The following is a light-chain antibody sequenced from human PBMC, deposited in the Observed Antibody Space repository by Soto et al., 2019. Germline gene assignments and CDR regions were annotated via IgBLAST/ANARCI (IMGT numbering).Light chain of an antibody. J-gene: IGLJ1*01. Sequence: QSALTQPASVSGSPGQSITISCTGTSSDVGGYNYVSWYQQHPGKAPRLIIYEVSRRPSGISNRLSGSKSGNTASLTISGLQAVDEADYYCTSYTSSSPYVFGTGTQLTVL. CDR3: TSYTSSSPYV. V-gene: IGLV2-14*01. CDR2: EVS. CDR1: SSDVGGYNY.